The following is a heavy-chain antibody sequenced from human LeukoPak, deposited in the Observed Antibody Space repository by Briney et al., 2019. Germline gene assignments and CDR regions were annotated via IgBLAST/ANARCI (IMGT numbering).Heavy chain of an antibody. CDR2: INQDGSDK. CDR1: GFTFNNFW. V-gene: IGHV3-7*01. J-gene: IGHJ4*02. CDR3: ARDGHGYNSLDY. D-gene: IGHD5-24*01. Sequence: GGSLRLSCAASGFTFNNFWLTWVRQAPGKGLEWVANINQDGSDKYYVDSVKGRFTISRDNAKSSLYLYMNSLRGEDTAVYYCARDGHGYNSLDYWGQATLVTVSS.